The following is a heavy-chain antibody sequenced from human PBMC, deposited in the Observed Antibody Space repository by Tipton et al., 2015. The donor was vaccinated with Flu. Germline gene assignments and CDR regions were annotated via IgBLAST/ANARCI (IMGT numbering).Heavy chain of an antibody. Sequence: TLSLTCAVYGGSFSGYYWSWIRQPPGKGLEWIGEINHSGSTNYNPSLKSRVTISVDTSKNQFSLKLSSVTAADTAVYYCARGGVGDGSGSGYWFDPWGQGTLVTVSS. D-gene: IGHD3-10*01. CDR1: GGSFSGYY. CDR3: ARGGVGDGSGSGYWFDP. J-gene: IGHJ5*02. V-gene: IGHV4-34*01. CDR2: INHSGST.